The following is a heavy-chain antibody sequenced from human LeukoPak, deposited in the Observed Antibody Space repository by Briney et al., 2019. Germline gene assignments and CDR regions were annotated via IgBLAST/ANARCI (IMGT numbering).Heavy chain of an antibody. CDR3: ARSQYYYDSSGYYHFDY. V-gene: IGHV3-7*03. CDR2: IKQDGSEK. D-gene: IGHD3-22*01. J-gene: IGHJ4*02. CDR1: GFTFSNYW. Sequence: PGGSLRLSCAASGFTFSNYWMSWVRQAPGKGLEWVANIKQDGSEKYYVDSVKGRFTIFRDDAKNSLYLQMNSLRAEDTAVYYCARSQYYYDSSGYYHFDYWGQGTLVTVSS.